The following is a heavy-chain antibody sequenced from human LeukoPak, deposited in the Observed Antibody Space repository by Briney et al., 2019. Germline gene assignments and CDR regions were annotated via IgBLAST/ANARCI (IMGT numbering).Heavy chain of an antibody. J-gene: IGHJ4*02. D-gene: IGHD5-18*01. V-gene: IGHV3-7*01. Sequence: GESLRLSCGDSGFSFSNHWMGWVRQAPENGLEWVAIMSQDGSDKYHLDSVKGRFTISRDNAKNTLYLQMNSLRVEDTAVYYCARGDGRGRSDGATWGPGTLVTVSS. CDR3: ARGDGRGRSDGAT. CDR1: GFSFSNHW. CDR2: MSQDGSDK.